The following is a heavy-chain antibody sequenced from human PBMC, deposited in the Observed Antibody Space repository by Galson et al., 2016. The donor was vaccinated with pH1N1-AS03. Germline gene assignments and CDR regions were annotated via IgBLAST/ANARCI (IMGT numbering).Heavy chain of an antibody. V-gene: IGHV3-7*01. D-gene: IGHD3-10*01. Sequence: SLRLSCAASGLTFSTYWMSWVRQAPGKGLEWVANIKQDATEKYYVDSVKGRFTISRDNAKKSLYLQMDSLRLEDTASYYCARFAWATSGDDAFDVWGQGTLVTVSS. CDR1: GLTFSTYW. CDR3: ARFAWATSGDDAFDV. CDR2: IKQDATEK. J-gene: IGHJ3*01.